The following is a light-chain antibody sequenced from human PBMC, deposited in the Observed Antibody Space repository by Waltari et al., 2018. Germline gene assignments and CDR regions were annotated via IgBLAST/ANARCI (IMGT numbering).Light chain of an antibody. CDR3: SSYTNSNTWV. J-gene: IGLJ3*02. Sequence: QSALTQPASVSGSPGQPITIPCTGNSGAIGVFHYVSWYQQHPGKVPKLLIYAVSKRPSGVSNRFSGSKSGNTASLTISGLQAEDEADYYCSSYTNSNTWVFGGGTKLTVL. CDR1: SGAIGVFHY. CDR2: AVS. V-gene: IGLV2-14*03.